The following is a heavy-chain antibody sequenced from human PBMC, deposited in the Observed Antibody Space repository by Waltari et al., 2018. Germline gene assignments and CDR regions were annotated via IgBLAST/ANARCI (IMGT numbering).Heavy chain of an antibody. Sequence: EVQLVQSGAEVKKPGESLKISCKGSGYCFTSYWIGWVRQMPGKGLEWMGIIYPGDSDTRYSPSVQGQVTISADKSISTAYLQWSSLKASDTAMYYCARLSRDSSGYYFVYYFDYWGQGTLVTVSS. J-gene: IGHJ4*02. D-gene: IGHD3-22*01. CDR3: ARLSRDSSGYYFVYYFDY. V-gene: IGHV5-51*01. CDR2: IYPGDSDT. CDR1: GYCFTSYW.